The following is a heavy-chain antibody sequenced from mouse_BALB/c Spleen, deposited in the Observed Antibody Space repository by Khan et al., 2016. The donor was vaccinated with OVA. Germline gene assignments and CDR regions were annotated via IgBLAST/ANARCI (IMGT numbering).Heavy chain of an antibody. CDR3: ASDDYYGSAYSNLDHYALDY. CDR2: INPNTGEP. J-gene: IGHJ4*01. D-gene: IGHD1-1*01. V-gene: IGHV9-3*02. CDR1: GYTFTDYG. Sequence: QIQLVQSGPELKKPGETVKISCKASGYTFTDYGMNWVKQAPGKGLKWMGWINPNTGEPTYAEEFKGRFAFSLETSARTAYLQLNNLKNEDTATYYCASDDYYGSAYSNLDHYALDYWGQGTSVTVSS.